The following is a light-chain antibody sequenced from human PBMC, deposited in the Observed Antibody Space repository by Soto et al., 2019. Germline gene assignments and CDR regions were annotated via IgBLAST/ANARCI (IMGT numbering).Light chain of an antibody. J-gene: IGKJ1*01. V-gene: IGKV3-11*01. CDR3: QQSYSNLWT. Sequence: EIVLTQSPTTLSLSQAERSTLSCRASESVSRDLAWYQQKSGTAPKLLIYAASTLHTGVPSRFSGRGSGTDFTLTINNLQREDVADYFCQQSYSNLWTFGQGT. CDR2: AAS. CDR1: ESVSRD.